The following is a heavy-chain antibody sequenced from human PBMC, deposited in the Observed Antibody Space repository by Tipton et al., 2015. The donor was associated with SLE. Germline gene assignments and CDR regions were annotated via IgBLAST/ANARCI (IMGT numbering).Heavy chain of an antibody. CDR2: VFFSGRT. J-gene: IGHJ3*02. V-gene: IGHV4-39*07. CDR3: ARFHDTLDI. Sequence: TLSLTCSVSGPGDYMRSDYVNWAWIRQPPGQGPEWIGSVFFSGRTSYNPSLKSRVAMSFDTSKSQFSLKMRSVTAADTAVYYCARFHDTLDIWGQGTMVTVSS. CDR1: GPGDYMRSDYVN.